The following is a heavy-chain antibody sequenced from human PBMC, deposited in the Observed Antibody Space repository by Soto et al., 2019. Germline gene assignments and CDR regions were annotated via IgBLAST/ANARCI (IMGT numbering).Heavy chain of an antibody. CDR2: IDIGGNT. V-gene: IGHV3-66*01. CDR3: ARGRGSTGYLGREHYFDY. D-gene: IGHD2-2*01. J-gene: IGHJ4*02. Sequence: EVQVVESGGGLVQPGGSLRLSCAASGFSVTNNYMNWVGQAPGKGLEWVSIIDIGGNTYYADSVKDRFTISRDNSRNTLYLHMDSLRAEDTVVYYCARGRGSTGYLGREHYFDYWGQGTLVTVSP. CDR1: GFSVTNNY.